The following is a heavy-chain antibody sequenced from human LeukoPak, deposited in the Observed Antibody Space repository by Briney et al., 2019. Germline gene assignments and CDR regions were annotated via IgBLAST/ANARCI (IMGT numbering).Heavy chain of an antibody. CDR1: GFTFSSYA. CDR2: ISGSGGST. CDR3: AKARNVFRYFDWLVDY. V-gene: IGHV3-23*01. Sequence: GGSLRLSCAASGFTFSSYAMSWVRQAPGKGLEWVSAISGSGGSTYYADSVKGRFTISRDNSKNTLYLQMNSLRAEDTAVYYCAKARNVFRYFDWLVDYWGQGTLVTVSS. D-gene: IGHD3-9*01. J-gene: IGHJ4*02.